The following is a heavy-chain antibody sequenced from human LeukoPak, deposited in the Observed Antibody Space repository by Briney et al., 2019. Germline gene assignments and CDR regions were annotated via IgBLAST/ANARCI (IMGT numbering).Heavy chain of an antibody. CDR1: GVTVSDNY. D-gene: IGHD2-2*01. J-gene: IGHJ4*02. V-gene: IGHV3-53*01. CDR2: LYSDGTT. Sequence: SGGSLRLSCTAAGVTVSDNYMSWVRQVPGRGLEWVSMLYSDGTTHFLDSVKGRFSISRDSSKNTLYLQMNSLRVEDTAVYYCARWYCDSLNCYYDYWGQGTLVTVSS. CDR3: ARWYCDSLNCYYDY.